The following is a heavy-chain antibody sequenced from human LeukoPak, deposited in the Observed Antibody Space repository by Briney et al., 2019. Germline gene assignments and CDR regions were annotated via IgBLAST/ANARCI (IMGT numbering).Heavy chain of an antibody. CDR3: ARGRGTVTTTYYYYMDV. CDR1: GGSISSYY. J-gene: IGHJ6*03. V-gene: IGHV4-34*01. CDR2: INHSGST. D-gene: IGHD4-17*01. Sequence: SETLSLTCTVSGGSISSYYWSWIRQPPGKGLEWIGEINHSGSTNYNPSLKSRVTISVDTSKNQFSLKLSSVTAADTAVYYCARGRGTVTTTYYYYMDVWGKGTTVTISS.